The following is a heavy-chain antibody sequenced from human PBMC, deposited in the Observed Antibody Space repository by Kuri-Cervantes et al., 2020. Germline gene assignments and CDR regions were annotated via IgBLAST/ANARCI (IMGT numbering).Heavy chain of an antibody. CDR2: IYHSGST. CDR1: GGSISSYY. V-gene: IGHV4-59*12. CDR3: ARADYDILTGYLNWFDP. J-gene: IGHJ5*02. Sequence: SETLSLTCTVSGGSISSYYWSWIRQPPGKGLEWIGYIYHSGSTYYNPSLKSRVTISVDRSKNQFSLKLSSATAADTAVYYCARADYDILTGYLNWFDPWGQGTLVTVSS. D-gene: IGHD3-9*01.